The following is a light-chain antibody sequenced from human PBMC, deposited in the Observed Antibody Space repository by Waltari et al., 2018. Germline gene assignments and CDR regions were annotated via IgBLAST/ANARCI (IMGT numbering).Light chain of an antibody. CDR3: QQNYISPWT. J-gene: IGKJ1*01. V-gene: IGKV1-39*01. CDR1: QSSASF. CDR2: GAS. Sequence: CRARQSSASFFNWYQQKPGTAPKLLIYGASSLQSGVPSRFSGSGSGTDFTLTISALHREDVATYYCQQNYISPWTFGQGTKVEIK.